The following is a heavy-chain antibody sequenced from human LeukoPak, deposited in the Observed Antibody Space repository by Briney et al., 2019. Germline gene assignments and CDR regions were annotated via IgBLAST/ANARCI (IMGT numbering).Heavy chain of an antibody. D-gene: IGHD6-19*01. J-gene: IGHJ4*02. Sequence: ASVKVSCKASGYTFTDYYMHWVRQAPGQGLEWMGRINPYSGGTNYAQKFQGRVTMTRDTSISTAYMELSRLKSDDTAVYYCARDYSGGWYVYWGQGTLVTVSS. CDR1: GYTFTDYY. CDR3: ARDYSGGWYVY. CDR2: INPYSGGT. V-gene: IGHV1-2*06.